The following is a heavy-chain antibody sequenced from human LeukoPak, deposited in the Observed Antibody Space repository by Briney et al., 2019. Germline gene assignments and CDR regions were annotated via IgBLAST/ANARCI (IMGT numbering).Heavy chain of an antibody. CDR1: GFTFSDYY. CDR3: AKQGGLRYFDWSFDY. CDR2: ISGSGGST. D-gene: IGHD3-9*01. J-gene: IGHJ4*02. V-gene: IGHV3-23*01. Sequence: GGSLRLSCAASGFTFSDYYMSWIRQAPGKGLEWVSAISGSGGSTYYADSVKGRFTISRDNSKNTLYLQMNSLRAEDTAVYYCAKQGGLRYFDWSFDYWGQGTLVTVSS.